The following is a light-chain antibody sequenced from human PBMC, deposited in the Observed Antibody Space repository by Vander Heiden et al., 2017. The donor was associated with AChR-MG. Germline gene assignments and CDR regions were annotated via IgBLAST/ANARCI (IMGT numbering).Light chain of an antibody. V-gene: IGKV3-11*01. J-gene: IGKJ3*01. CDR3: QQRSNWPPGT. CDR1: QSVSSY. CDR2: DAS. Sequence: EIVLTQSPATLSLSPGERATLSCRASQSVSSYLAWYQQKPGQAPRLLIYDASNRATGIPARFSGSGSGTDFTLTISSLEPEDFAVYYCQQRSNWPPGTFGPGTKVDIQ.